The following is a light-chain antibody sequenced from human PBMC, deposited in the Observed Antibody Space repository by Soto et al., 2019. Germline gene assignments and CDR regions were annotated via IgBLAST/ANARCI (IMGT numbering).Light chain of an antibody. CDR1: SRYVGGYNY. J-gene: IGLJ1*01. CDR2: DVS. Sequence: SSPTQPASVSGSPGQSITLSCTGTSRYVGGYNYVSWYQQHPGKAPKLMIYDVSNRPSGVSNRFSGSKSGNTASLTISGLQAEDEADYYCSSYTSSSTYVFGTGPKVTVL. CDR3: SSYTSSSTYV. V-gene: IGLV2-14*01.